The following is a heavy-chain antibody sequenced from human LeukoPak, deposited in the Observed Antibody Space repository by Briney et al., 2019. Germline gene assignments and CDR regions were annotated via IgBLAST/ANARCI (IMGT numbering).Heavy chain of an antibody. CDR2: IIPISGTA. J-gene: IGHJ4*02. CDR1: GGTFSNLA. V-gene: IGHV1-69*06. Sequence: SVKVSCKASGGTFSNLAINWVRQAPGQGLEWMGGIIPISGTANNAQKFQGRVTMTEDTSTDTAYMELSSLRSEDTAVYYCASRIYFDWSNWGQGTLVTVSS. D-gene: IGHD3-9*01. CDR3: ASRIYFDWSN.